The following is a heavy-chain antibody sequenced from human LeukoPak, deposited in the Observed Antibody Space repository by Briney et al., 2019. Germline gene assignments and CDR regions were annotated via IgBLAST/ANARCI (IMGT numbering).Heavy chain of an antibody. D-gene: IGHD4-11*01. V-gene: IGHV1-8*01. CDR3: ARSIHSKTSFYYYMDV. CDR1: GYTFTSYD. Sequence: ASLKVSCKASGYTFTSYDINWVRQATGQGLEWMGWMNPNSGNTGYAQKFQGRVTMTRNTSISTAYMELSSLRSEDTAVYYCARSIHSKTSFYYYMDVWGKGTTVTVSS. J-gene: IGHJ6*03. CDR2: MNPNSGNT.